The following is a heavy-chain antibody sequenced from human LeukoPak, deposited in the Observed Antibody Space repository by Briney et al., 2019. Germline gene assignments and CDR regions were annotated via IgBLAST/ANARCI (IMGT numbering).Heavy chain of an antibody. CDR2: IIPIFGTA. CDR3: ARYGGNYLLLYYGMDV. D-gene: IGHD4-23*01. CDR1: GGTFSSYA. V-gene: IGHV1-69*13. J-gene: IGHJ6*02. Sequence: SVKVSCKASGGTFSSYAISWVRQAPGQGLEWMGGIIPIFGTANYAQKFQGRVTITADESTSTAYMELRSLRSDDTAVYYCARYGGNYLLLYYGMDVWGQGTTVTVSS.